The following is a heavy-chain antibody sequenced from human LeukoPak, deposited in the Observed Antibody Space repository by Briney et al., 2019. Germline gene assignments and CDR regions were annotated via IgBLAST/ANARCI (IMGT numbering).Heavy chain of an antibody. D-gene: IGHD3-3*01. V-gene: IGHV4-30-2*01. CDR1: GGSISSGGYY. CDR3: ARVSDDFWSGYPFDY. Sequence: SETLSLTCTVSGGSISSGGYYWSWIRQPPGKGLEWIGYIYHSGSTYYNPSLKSRVTISVDRSKNQFSLKLSSVTAADTAVYYCARVSDDFWSGYPFDYWGQGTLVTVSS. CDR2: IYHSGST. J-gene: IGHJ4*02.